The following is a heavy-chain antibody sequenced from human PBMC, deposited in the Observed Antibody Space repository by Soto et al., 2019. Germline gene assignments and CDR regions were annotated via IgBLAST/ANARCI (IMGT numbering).Heavy chain of an antibody. CDR2: IRSKGNNYAT. Sequence: GSLRLSCAASGFPFSGSAMHWVRQASGKGLEWVGRIRSKGNNYATAYGASVKGRFTISRDDSRSTAYLQMNSLKMEDTAVYYCTRLMNGYDSGPTVLAICGPGTLVTVSS. CDR1: GFPFSGSA. J-gene: IGHJ3*02. D-gene: IGHD5-12*01. V-gene: IGHV3-73*01. CDR3: TRLMNGYDSGPTVLAI.